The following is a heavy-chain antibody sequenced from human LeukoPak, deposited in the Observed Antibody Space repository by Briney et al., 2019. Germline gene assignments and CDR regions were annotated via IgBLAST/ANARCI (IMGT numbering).Heavy chain of an antibody. CDR2: ISGSGGST. CDR3: AKDLSTQDIVVVPAAPFDP. CDR1: GFTFSSYA. D-gene: IGHD2-2*01. V-gene: IGHV3-23*01. Sequence: PGGSLRLSCAASGFTFSSYAMSWVRQAPGKGLEWVSAISGSGGSTYYADSVKGRFTISRDNSKNTLYLQMNSLRAEDTAVYYCAKDLSTQDIVVVPAAPFDPWGQGTLVTVSS. J-gene: IGHJ5*02.